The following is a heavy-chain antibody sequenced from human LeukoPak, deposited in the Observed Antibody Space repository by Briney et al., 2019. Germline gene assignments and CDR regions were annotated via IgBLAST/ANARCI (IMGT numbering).Heavy chain of an antibody. Sequence: GGSLRLSCAASGFTFDDDAMSWGRQAPGEGLGWGSGINWNGGSTGYADSVTGRFTISRDNSKNTLYLQMNSLRAEDTAVYCCARVLHNRNYDGSTYYGYWGQGTLVTVSS. J-gene: IGHJ4*02. D-gene: IGHD3-22*01. CDR2: INWNGGST. CDR1: GFTFDDDA. V-gene: IGHV3-20*04. CDR3: ARVLHNRNYDGSTYYGY.